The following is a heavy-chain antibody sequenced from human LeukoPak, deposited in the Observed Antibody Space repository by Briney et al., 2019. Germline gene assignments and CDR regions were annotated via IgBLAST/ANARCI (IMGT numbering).Heavy chain of an antibody. V-gene: IGHV3-30-3*01. J-gene: IGHJ4*02. CDR1: GFTFSSYA. D-gene: IGHD1-1*01. CDR3: ARDQEGTPFYYFDY. Sequence: PGGALRLSCAASGFTFSSYARHWVRQAPGKGLEWVAVIAHDGSNKYYADSVKGRFTISRDNSKNTLYLQMNSLRAEDTAVYYCARDQEGTPFYYFDYWGQGTLVTVSS. CDR2: IAHDGSNK.